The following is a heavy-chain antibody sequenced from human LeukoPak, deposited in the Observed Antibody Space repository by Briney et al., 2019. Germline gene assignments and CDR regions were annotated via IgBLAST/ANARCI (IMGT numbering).Heavy chain of an antibody. CDR3: AKDSHYGSGSYYDC. CDR2: ISWNSGSI. J-gene: IGHJ4*02. V-gene: IGHV3-9*01. D-gene: IGHD3-10*01. Sequence: GRSLRLSCAASGFTFDDYAMHWVRQAPGKGLEWVSGISWNSGSIGYADSVKGRFTISRDNAKNSLYLQMNSLRAEDTALYYCAKDSHYGSGSYYDCWGQGTLVTVSS. CDR1: GFTFDDYA.